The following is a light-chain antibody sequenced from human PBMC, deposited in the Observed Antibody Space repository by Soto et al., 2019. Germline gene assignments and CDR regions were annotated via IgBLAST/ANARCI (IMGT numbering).Light chain of an antibody. Sequence: EVVMTQSPATLSVSPGERATLSCRASQSVTSRLAWYQQKPGQAPRLLIYGASARATAIPARFSGSGSGTEFTLTINSLQSEDFAVYYWQHYNNWPLTFGGGTKVDIK. CDR2: GAS. CDR1: QSVTSR. V-gene: IGKV3-15*01. CDR3: QHYNNWPLT. J-gene: IGKJ4*01.